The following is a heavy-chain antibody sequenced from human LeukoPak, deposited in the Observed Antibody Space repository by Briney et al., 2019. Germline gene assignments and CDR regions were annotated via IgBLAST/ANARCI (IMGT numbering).Heavy chain of an antibody. J-gene: IGHJ4*02. CDR1: GFAFTNFA. Sequence: PGGSLRLSCAASGFAFTNFAMSWVRQAPGKGLEWVSYISTSSSTIYYADSVKGRFTISRDNAKNSLYLQMNSLRAEDTAVYYCARKDRYGQGYADYWGQGTLVTVSS. CDR3: ARKDRYGQGYADY. D-gene: IGHD5-18*01. V-gene: IGHV3-48*01. CDR2: ISTSSSTI.